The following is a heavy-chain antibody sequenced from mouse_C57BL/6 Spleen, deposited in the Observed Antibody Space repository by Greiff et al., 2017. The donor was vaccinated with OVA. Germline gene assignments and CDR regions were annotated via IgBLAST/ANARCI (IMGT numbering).Heavy chain of an antibody. CDR3: AREANYYGSRGGDAMDY. CDR2: INPSNGGT. D-gene: IGHD1-1*01. CDR1: GYTFTSYW. Sequence: QVHVKQPGTELVKPGASVKLSCKASGYTFTSYWMHWVKQRPGQGLEWIGNINPSNGGTNYNEKFKSKATLTVDKSSSTAYMQLSSLTSEDSAVYYCAREANYYGSRGGDAMDYWGQGTSVTVSS. J-gene: IGHJ4*01. V-gene: IGHV1-53*01.